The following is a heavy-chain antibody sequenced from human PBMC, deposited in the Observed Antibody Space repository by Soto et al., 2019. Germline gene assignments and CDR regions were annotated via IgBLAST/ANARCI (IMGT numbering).Heavy chain of an antibody. Sequence: EVLLLESGGGLVQPGGSLRLSCAASGFTFSIYAMSWVRQAPGKGLEYVTAISGSVGSTYYADSVKGRFTISRDNSKHTLYLQMNSLRAEDTAVYYCAKDSYYYDSSGGNYYYYGMDVWGQGTTVTVSS. CDR1: GFTFSIYA. D-gene: IGHD3-22*01. J-gene: IGHJ6*02. CDR3: AKDSYYYDSSGGNYYYYGMDV. CDR2: ISGSVGST. V-gene: IGHV3-23*01.